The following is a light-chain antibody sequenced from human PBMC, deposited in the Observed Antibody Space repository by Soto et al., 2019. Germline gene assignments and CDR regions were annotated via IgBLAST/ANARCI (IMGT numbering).Light chain of an antibody. CDR3: SSYTSTSTYV. CDR1: SSDVGGYNY. CDR2: HVS. Sequence: QSVLTQPASVSGSPGQSITISCTGTSSDVGGYNYVSWYQQYPGKAPKLMIYHVSNRPSGVSNRFSGSKSGNSASLTISGLQPEDEADYCCSSYTSTSTYVFGTGTKVTVL. J-gene: IGLJ1*01. V-gene: IGLV2-14*01.